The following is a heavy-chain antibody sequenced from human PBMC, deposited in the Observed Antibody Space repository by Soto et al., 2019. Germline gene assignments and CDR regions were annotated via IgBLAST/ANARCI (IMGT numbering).Heavy chain of an antibody. CDR3: AKCMTTVTTFPFDI. D-gene: IGHD4-17*01. CDR2: ISGSGGGT. V-gene: IGHV3-23*01. Sequence: EVQLLESGGGLVQPGGYLRLSCAASGFTFSSYAMSWVRQAPGKGLEWVSAISGSGGGTYYADSVKGRFTISRDNSENALYLQMNSLRAEDTAVYYCAKCMTTVTTFPFDIWCQGTIVTVSS. J-gene: IGHJ3*02. CDR1: GFTFSSYA.